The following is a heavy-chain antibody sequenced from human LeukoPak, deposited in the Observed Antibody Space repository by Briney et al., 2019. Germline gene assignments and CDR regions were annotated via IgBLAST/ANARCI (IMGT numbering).Heavy chain of an antibody. CDR2: IHYSGST. Sequence: SQTLSLTCTVSGGSISSGGNYWSSIRQHPGKGLEWIGYIHYSGSTYYSPSLKSRVIASVDTPKNRFSLKLSSVPAADTAVYYCARHCSSTSCWAFDLWGQGKMVTVSS. CDR3: ARHCSSTSCWAFDL. J-gene: IGHJ3*01. D-gene: IGHD2-2*01. V-gene: IGHV4-31*03. CDR1: GGSISSGGNY.